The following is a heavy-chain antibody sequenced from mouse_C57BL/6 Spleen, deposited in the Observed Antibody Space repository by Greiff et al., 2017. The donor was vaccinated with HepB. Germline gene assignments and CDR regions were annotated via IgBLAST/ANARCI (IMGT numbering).Heavy chain of an antibody. CDR1: GYTFTDYY. D-gene: IGHD1-1*01. CDR2: INPNNGGT. J-gene: IGHJ4*01. Sequence: VQLQQSGPELVKPGASVKISCKASGYTFTDYYMNWVKQSHGKSLEWIGDINPNNGGTSYNQKFKGKATLTVDKSSSTAYMELRSLTSEDSAVYYCASYYYGSLYAMDYWGQGTSVTVSS. V-gene: IGHV1-26*01. CDR3: ASYYYGSLYAMDY.